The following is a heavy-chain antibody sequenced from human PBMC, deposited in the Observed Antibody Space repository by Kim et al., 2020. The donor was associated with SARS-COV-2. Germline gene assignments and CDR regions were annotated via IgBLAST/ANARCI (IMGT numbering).Heavy chain of an antibody. D-gene: IGHD1-7*01. CDR3: ARGTSHAFDI. Sequence: TIYEDTVKDRITISRDNAKNTLYLQMNSLRVDDTAVYYCARGTSHAFDIWGQGTTVSVSS. J-gene: IGHJ3*02. V-gene: IGHV3-74*01. CDR2: T.